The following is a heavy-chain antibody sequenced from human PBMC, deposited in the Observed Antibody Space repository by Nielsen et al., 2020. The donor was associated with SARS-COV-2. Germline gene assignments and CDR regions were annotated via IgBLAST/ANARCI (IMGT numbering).Heavy chain of an antibody. D-gene: IGHD3-10*01. CDR3: ARLKVRGGRQGFDY. Sequence: WVRQAPGQGLEWMGWMNPNSGNTGYAQKFQGRVTMTRNTSISTAYMELSSPRSEDTAVYYCARLKVRGGRQGFDYWGQGTLVTVSS. J-gene: IGHJ4*02. V-gene: IGHV1-8*01. CDR2: MNPNSGNT.